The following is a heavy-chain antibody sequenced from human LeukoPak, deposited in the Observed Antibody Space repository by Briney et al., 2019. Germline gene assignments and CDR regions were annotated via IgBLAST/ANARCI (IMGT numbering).Heavy chain of an antibody. CDR1: GFTFSSYG. D-gene: IGHD3-22*01. V-gene: IGHV3-30*02. J-gene: IGHJ4*02. Sequence: GGSLRLSCAASGFTFSSYGMHWVRQAPGKGLEWVAFIRYDGSNKYYADSVNGRFTISRYNSKNTLYLQMNSLRAEDTAVYYCAKDFLRITMIVVVIPTFFDYWGQGTLVTVSS. CDR3: AKDFLRITMIVVVIPTFFDY. CDR2: IRYDGSNK.